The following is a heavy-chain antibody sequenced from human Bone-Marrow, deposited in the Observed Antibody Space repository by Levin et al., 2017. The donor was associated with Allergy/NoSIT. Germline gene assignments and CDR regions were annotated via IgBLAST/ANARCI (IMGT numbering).Heavy chain of an antibody. V-gene: IGHV3-11*05. D-gene: IGHD4-23*01. Sequence: GGSLRLSCAASGFTFSDYYMSWIRQAPGKGLEWVSYISSSSRYTNYTDSVKGRFTISRDNAKNSLYLQMNSLTAEDTAVYYCARAVKRPDYGGSSGAEYFQYWGQGTLVTVSS. CDR1: GFTFSDYY. CDR3: ARAVKRPDYGGSSGAEYFQY. J-gene: IGHJ1*01. CDR2: ISSSSRYT.